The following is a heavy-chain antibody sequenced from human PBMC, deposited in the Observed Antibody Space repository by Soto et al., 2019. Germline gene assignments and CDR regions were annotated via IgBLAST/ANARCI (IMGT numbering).Heavy chain of an antibody. D-gene: IGHD5-18*01. Sequence: QVQLVQSGAEVKKPGSSVKVSCKASGGTFSSYGISWVRQAPGQGLEWMGGIIPIFGTPNYAQQFQGRVTITEEESTRTAYMELSSLRSDDTAVYYCARPLERGYTYGFIYWGQGTLVTVSS. CDR2: IIPIFGTP. CDR3: ARPLERGYTYGFIY. CDR1: GGTFSSYG. J-gene: IGHJ4*02. V-gene: IGHV1-69*01.